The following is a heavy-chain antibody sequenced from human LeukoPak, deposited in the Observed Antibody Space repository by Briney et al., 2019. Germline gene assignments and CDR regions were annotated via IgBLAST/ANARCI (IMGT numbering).Heavy chain of an antibody. Sequence: LRLSCAASGFTVSSNYMSWIRQPPGKGLEWIGYIYHSGSTYYNPSLKSRVTISVDRSKNQFSLKLSSVTAADTAVYYCARGPPFTSYSAFDIWGQGTMVTVSS. D-gene: IGHD3-10*01. V-gene: IGHV4-30-2*01. CDR2: IYHSGST. J-gene: IGHJ3*02. CDR3: ARGPPFTSYSAFDI. CDR1: GFTVSSNY.